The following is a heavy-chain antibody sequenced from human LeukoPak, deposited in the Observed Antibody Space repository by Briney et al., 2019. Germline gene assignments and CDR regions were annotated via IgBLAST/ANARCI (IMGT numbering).Heavy chain of an antibody. D-gene: IGHD5-24*01. Sequence: GGSLRLSCAASGFTFNNYIMNWVRQAPGKGLEWVSSITATSTYIYYADSVKGRFTISRDNAKNSLSLQMNTLTAEDTAVYYCASRWLLPDAFDIWGQGTMVTVSS. V-gene: IGHV3-21*04. CDR3: ASRWLLPDAFDI. CDR1: GFTFNNYI. CDR2: ITATSTYI. J-gene: IGHJ3*02.